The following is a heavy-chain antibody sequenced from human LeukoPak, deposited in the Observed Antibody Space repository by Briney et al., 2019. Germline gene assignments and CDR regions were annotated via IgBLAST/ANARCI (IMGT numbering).Heavy chain of an antibody. J-gene: IGHJ3*02. Sequence: SETLSLTCTVSGGSISSGSYYWSWIRQPAGKGLEWIGRIYTSGSTNYNPSLKSRVTISVDTSKNQFSLKPSSVTAADTAVYYCARVSQTTLYYDFWSGYYPNNAFDIWGQGTMVTVSS. CDR1: GGSISSGSYY. CDR3: ARVSQTTLYYDFWSGYYPNNAFDI. CDR2: IYTSGST. D-gene: IGHD3-3*01. V-gene: IGHV4-61*02.